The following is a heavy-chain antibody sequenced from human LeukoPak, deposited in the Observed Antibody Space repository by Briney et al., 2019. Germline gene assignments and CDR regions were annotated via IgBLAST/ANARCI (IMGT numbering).Heavy chain of an antibody. J-gene: IGHJ3*02. CDR2: ISGNGGST. CDR1: GFTFSSYA. Sequence: PGGSLRLSCAASGFTFSSYAMSWVRQAPGKGLEWVSAISGNGGSTNYADSVKGRFTISRDNSKNTLYLQMNSLRDEDTAEYYFAKPASGSYRPDAFDIWGQGTMVTVSS. D-gene: IGHD1-26*01. CDR3: AKPASGSYRPDAFDI. V-gene: IGHV3-23*01.